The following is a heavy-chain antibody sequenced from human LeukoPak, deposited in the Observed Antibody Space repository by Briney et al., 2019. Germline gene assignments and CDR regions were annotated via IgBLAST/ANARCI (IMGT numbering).Heavy chain of an antibody. J-gene: IGHJ4*02. V-gene: IGHV4-39*01. CDR2: IYYSGST. D-gene: IGHD4-17*01. Sequence: SETLSLTCTVSGGSISSSSYYWGWIRQPPGKGLEWIGSIYYSGSTYYNPSLKGRVTISVDTSKNQFSLKLSSVTAADTAVYYCARHRLDDYGDYFDYWGQGTLVTVSS. CDR1: GGSISSSSYY. CDR3: ARHRLDDYGDYFDY.